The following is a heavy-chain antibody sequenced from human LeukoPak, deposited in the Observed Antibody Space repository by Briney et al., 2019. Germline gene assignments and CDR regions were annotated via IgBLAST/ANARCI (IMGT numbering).Heavy chain of an antibody. CDR2: ISDSGAST. CDR3: AKGGRGYSYGSLDY. V-gene: IGHV3-23*01. CDR1: GFTFSNYA. J-gene: IGHJ4*02. Sequence: GGSLRLSSAASGFTFSNYAMSWVRRAPGKGLEWVSPISDSGASTYYADSVKGRFTISRDNSKNTLYLQMNSLRVEDSAVYYCAKGGRGYSYGSLDYWGQGTLVTVSS. D-gene: IGHD5-18*01.